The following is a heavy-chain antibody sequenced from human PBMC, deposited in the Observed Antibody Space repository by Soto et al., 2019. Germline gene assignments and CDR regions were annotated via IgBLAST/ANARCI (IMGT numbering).Heavy chain of an antibody. D-gene: IGHD6-19*01. V-gene: IGHV4-39*01. J-gene: IGHJ5*02. CDR2: IYYSGST. CDR1: GGSISSSSYY. CDR3: AMSSGQKVDWFDP. Sequence: QLQLQESGPGLVKPSETLSLTCTVSGGSISSSSYYWGWIRQPPGKGLEWIGSIYYSGSTYYNPSLKSRVTISVDTSKNQFSLKLSSVTAADTAVYYCAMSSGQKVDWFDPWGQGTLVTVSS.